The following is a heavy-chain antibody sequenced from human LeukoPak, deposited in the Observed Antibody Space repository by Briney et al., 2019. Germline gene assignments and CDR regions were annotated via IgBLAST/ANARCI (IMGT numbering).Heavy chain of an antibody. J-gene: IGHJ4*02. CDR3: TRVIAKHNGWYRPFDY. CDR1: GGPFCSYN. V-gene: IGHV4-34*01. CDR2: INHSGST. Sequence: PSETLSLTSADYGGPFCSYNWGWLRQPPGKGLEWIGEINHSGSTNYNPSLKSRVTISVDTSKNQFSLKLRSMTAADTAVYYYTRVIAKHNGWYRPFDYWGQGTQVTVSS. D-gene: IGHD6-19*01.